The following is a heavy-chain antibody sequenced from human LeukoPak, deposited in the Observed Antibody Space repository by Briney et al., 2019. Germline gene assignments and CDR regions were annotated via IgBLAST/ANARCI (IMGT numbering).Heavy chain of an antibody. CDR2: IKQDGSEK. D-gene: IGHD3-22*01. J-gene: IGHJ4*02. V-gene: IGHV3-7*01. Sequence: GGSLRLSCAASGFTFSSYWMSWVRQAPGKGLEWVANIKQDGSEKYYVDSVKGRFTISRDNAKNSLYLQMNSLRAEDTAVYYCARERRYYDSSGCPDYWGQGTLVTVSS. CDR3: ARERRYYDSSGCPDY. CDR1: GFTFSSYW.